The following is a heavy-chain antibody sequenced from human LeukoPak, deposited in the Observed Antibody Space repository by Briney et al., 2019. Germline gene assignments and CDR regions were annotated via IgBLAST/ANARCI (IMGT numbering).Heavy chain of an antibody. CDR1: GDTFTSYD. J-gene: IGHJ4*02. Sequence: ASVKVSCKASGDTFTSYDTNWVRQAPGQGLEWMGWMNPNTANTGYAQKFQGRVTITRNTSISTSYMELNSLRSEDTAAYYCARGEYSGSYYYFAYWGQGTLVTVSS. CDR3: ARGEYSGSYYYFAY. CDR2: MNPNTANT. V-gene: IGHV1-8*01. D-gene: IGHD1-26*01.